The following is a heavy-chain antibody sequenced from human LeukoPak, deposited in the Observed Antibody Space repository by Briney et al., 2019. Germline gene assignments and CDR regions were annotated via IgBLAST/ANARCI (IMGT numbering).Heavy chain of an antibody. CDR2: ISSSSSTI. CDR1: GFTFSSYS. Sequence: GGSLRLSCAASGFTFSSYSMNWVRQAPGKGPEWVSYISSSSSTIYYADSVKGRFTISRDNAKNSLYLQMNSLRDEDTAVYYCARKDHYYDSSGYYYYYFDYWGQGTLVTVSS. D-gene: IGHD3-22*01. J-gene: IGHJ4*02. CDR3: ARKDHYYDSSGYYYYYFDY. V-gene: IGHV3-48*02.